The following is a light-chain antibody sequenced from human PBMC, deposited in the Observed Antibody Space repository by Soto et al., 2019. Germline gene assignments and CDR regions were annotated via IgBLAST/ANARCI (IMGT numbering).Light chain of an antibody. V-gene: IGLV1-40*01. CDR2: SNS. J-gene: IGLJ3*02. CDR3: RSYDSSLSGSRV. Sequence: QSVLTQPHSVSGAPGPRVTVSFTGSSSNIGAGYDVHWYQQLPRTAPKLLIYSNSNGPSVVPDRVSGSKSGTSASLAITGLLAEDEDHYYCRSYDSSLSGSRVFGAGTQLTV. CDR1: SSNIGAGYD.